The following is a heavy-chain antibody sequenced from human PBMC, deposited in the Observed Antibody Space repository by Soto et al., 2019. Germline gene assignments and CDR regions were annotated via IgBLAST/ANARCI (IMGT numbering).Heavy chain of an antibody. D-gene: IGHD6-19*01. CDR3: ARIIAVAGETGGY. Sequence: GGSLRLSCAASGFTFSSYGMHWVRQAPGKGLEWVAVISYDGNNKDYAETVKGRFTITRDNSKNKLYMQKNNLRAEDTAVYYCARIIAVAGETGGYWGQGT. J-gene: IGHJ4*02. V-gene: IGHV3-30*03. CDR2: ISYDGNNK. CDR1: GFTFSSYG.